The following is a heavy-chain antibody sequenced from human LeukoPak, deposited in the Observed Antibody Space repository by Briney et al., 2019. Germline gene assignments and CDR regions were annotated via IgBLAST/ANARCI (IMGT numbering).Heavy chain of an antibody. D-gene: IGHD3-9*01. CDR3: ARHVGDILTGYSPDY. J-gene: IGHJ4*02. CDR2: IYPGDSDT. CDR1: GYSFTSYW. V-gene: IGHV5-51*01. Sequence: GESLKISCKGSGYSFTSYWIGWVRQMPGKGLEWMGIIYPGDSDTRYSPSFQGQVTISADKSISTASLQWSSLKASDTAMYYCARHVGDILTGYSPDYWGQGTLVTVSS.